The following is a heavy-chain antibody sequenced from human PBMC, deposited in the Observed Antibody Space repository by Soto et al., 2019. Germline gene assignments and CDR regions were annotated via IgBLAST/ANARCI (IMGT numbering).Heavy chain of an antibody. CDR2: IYYSGST. CDR1: GGSISSSSYY. Sequence: QLQLQESGPGLVKPSETLSLTCTVSGGSISSSSYYWGWIRQPPGKGLEWIGSIYYSGSTYYNPSLKSRVTISVDTSKNQCSLKLRSVTAADTAVYYCARTRDILAGYYRDYGMDVWGQGTTVTVSS. V-gene: IGHV4-39*01. CDR3: ARTRDILAGYYRDYGMDV. J-gene: IGHJ6*02. D-gene: IGHD3-9*01.